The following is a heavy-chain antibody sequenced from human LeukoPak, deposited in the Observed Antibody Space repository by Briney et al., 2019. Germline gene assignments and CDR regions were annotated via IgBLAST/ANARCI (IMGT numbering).Heavy chain of an antibody. CDR3: ARGRFLERLLNNWFDP. CDR2: INHSGST. J-gene: IGHJ5*02. Sequence: KSSETLSLTCAVYGGSFSGYYRSWIRQPPGKGLEWIGEINHSGSTNYNPSLKSRVTISVDTSKNQFSLKLSSVTAADTAVYYCARGRFLERLLNNWFDPWGQGTLVTVSS. V-gene: IGHV4-34*01. D-gene: IGHD3-3*01. CDR1: GGSFSGYY.